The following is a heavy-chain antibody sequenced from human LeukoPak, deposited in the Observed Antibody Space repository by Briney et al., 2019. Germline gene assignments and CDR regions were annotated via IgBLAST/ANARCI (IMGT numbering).Heavy chain of an antibody. CDR3: ANKGLLWFGDPPAFDI. Sequence: GGSLRLPCAASGFTFSSYGMHWVRQAPGKGLEWVAVISYDGSNKYYADSVKGRFTISRDNSKNTLYLQMNSLRAEDTAVYYCANKGLLWFGDPPAFDIWGQGTMVTVSS. V-gene: IGHV3-30*18. J-gene: IGHJ3*02. CDR2: ISYDGSNK. CDR1: GFTFSSYG. D-gene: IGHD3-10*01.